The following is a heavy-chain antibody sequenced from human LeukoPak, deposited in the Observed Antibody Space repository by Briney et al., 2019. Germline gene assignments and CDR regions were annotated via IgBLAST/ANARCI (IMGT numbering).Heavy chain of an antibody. CDR2: ISSSSSYT. J-gene: IGHJ4*02. Sequence: GGSLRLSCAASGFTFSDYYMSWIRQAPGKGLEWVSYISSSSSYTNYADSVKGRFTISRDNAKNSLYLQMNSLRAEDTAIYFCARVRRRSSAYDYSDYWGQGTLVTVSA. CDR1: GFTFSDYY. D-gene: IGHD5-12*01. CDR3: ARVRRRSSAYDYSDY. V-gene: IGHV3-11*06.